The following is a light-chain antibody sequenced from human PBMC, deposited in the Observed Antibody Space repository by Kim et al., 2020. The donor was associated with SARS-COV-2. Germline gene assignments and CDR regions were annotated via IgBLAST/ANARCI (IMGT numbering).Light chain of an antibody. J-gene: IGKJ2*01. CDR3: LQHDNFPYT. CDR2: EGS. Sequence: SATPGDKVSISCKASQDIDDDVNWYQQKPGEAPILIIQEGSTLVPGISPRFRGSGYGTDFTLTINNTGSEDAAYYFCLQHDNFPYTFGQGTKLEI. V-gene: IGKV5-2*01. CDR1: QDIDDD.